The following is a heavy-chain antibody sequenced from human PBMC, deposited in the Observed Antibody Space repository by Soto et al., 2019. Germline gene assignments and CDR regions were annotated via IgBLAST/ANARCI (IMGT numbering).Heavy chain of an antibody. CDR3: VRAIGPTLFDY. D-gene: IGHD3-22*01. CDR2: IGTAGDT. J-gene: IGHJ4*02. Sequence: GWSLRLSCSPSGFTFSSYDMHWVRQGPGKGLEWVSAIGTAGDTNYAGSVKGRFTISRENAKNSLYLQMNSLRAGDTAIYFCVRAIGPTLFDYWGQGTLVTVSS. V-gene: IGHV3-13*04. CDR1: GFTFSSYD.